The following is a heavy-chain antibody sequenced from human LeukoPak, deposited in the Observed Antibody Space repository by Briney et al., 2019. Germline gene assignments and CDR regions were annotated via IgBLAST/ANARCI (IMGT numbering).Heavy chain of an antibody. V-gene: IGHV1-2*02. CDR1: GYTFTGYY. CDR2: INPNSGGT. J-gene: IGHJ4*02. Sequence: GASVKVSCKASGYTFTGYYMHRVRQAPGKGLEWMGWINPNSGGTNYAQKFQGRVTMTRDTSISTAYMELSRLRSDDTAVYYCARAYDFWSGWYIDYWGQGTLVTVSS. CDR3: ARAYDFWSGWYIDY. D-gene: IGHD3-3*01.